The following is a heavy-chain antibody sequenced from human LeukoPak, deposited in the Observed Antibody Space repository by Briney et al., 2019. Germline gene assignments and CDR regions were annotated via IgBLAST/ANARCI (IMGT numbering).Heavy chain of an antibody. CDR3: AKDVGRIAAAGFDY. J-gene: IGHJ4*02. CDR2: ISGSGGST. V-gene: IGHV3-23*01. Sequence: GGSLRLSCAASGFTFSDYYMTRFRQAPGKGLEWVSAISGSGGSTYYADSVKGRFTISRDNSKNTLYLQMNSLRAEDTAVYYCAKDVGRIAAAGFDYWGQGTLVTVSS. D-gene: IGHD6-13*01. CDR1: GFTFSDYY.